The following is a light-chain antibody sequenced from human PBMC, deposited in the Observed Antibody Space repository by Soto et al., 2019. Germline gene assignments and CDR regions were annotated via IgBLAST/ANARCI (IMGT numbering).Light chain of an antibody. CDR2: GAS. J-gene: IGKJ1*01. Sequence: EILLTQSPGTLSLSPGERATLSCRASQSVSNNYLAWYQQKPGQAPRLLIHGASSRATGIPDRFSGSGRGSGTDFTLIISRLEPEDFAVYYCEQYGSSPWTFGQGTRVEIK. V-gene: IGKV3-20*01. CDR3: EQYGSSPWT. CDR1: QSVSNNY.